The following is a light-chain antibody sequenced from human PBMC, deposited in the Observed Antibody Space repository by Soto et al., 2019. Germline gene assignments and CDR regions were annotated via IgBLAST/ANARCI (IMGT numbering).Light chain of an antibody. Sequence: DIQMTQSPSTLSASVGDRVTITCRASQSISSWLAWYQQKPGKVPKLLIYDASSLESGVPSRFSGSGSGTEFSLTISSLQPDDLATYYCQQYNAYSRTLGQGTKVDIK. J-gene: IGKJ1*01. CDR1: QSISSW. CDR2: DAS. CDR3: QQYNAYSRT. V-gene: IGKV1-5*01.